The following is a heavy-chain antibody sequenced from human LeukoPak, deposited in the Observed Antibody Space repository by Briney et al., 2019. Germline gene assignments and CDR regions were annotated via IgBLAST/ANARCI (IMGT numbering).Heavy chain of an antibody. V-gene: IGHV4-59*08. Sequence: SETLSLTCGFYGGSFSRYYWSWIRQPPGKGLEWIGYIYYSGSTNYNPSLKSRVTISIDTSKNQFSLKLNSVTAADTAVYYCARRRFDWFFDYWGQGTLVTVSS. CDR3: ARRRFDWFFDY. CDR2: IYYSGST. J-gene: IGHJ4*02. CDR1: GGSFSRYY. D-gene: IGHD3-9*01.